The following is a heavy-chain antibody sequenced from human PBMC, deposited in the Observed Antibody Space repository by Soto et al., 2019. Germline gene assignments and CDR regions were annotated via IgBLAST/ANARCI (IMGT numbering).Heavy chain of an antibody. Sequence: PGRSLRLSCAASGFTFSSFWMTWVRQAPGKGLEWVANIKEDGREKYYVDSVKGRFTISRDNAKNSLYLQMNSLRAEDTAVYYCASGVTSSGWYGIFYYMDVWGKGTTVTVSS. CDR1: GFTFSSFW. J-gene: IGHJ6*03. CDR3: ASGVTSSGWYGIFYYMDV. CDR2: IKEDGREK. V-gene: IGHV3-7*01. D-gene: IGHD6-19*01.